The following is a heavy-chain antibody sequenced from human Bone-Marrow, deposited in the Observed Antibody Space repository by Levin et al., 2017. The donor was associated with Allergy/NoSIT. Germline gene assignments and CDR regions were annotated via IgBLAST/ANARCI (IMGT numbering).Heavy chain of an antibody. CDR1: GGSISSYY. V-gene: IGHV4-59*01. J-gene: IGHJ6*02. D-gene: IGHD1-7*01. Sequence: SETLSLTCTVSGGSISSYYWSWIRQPPGKGLEWIGYIYYSGSTNYNPSLKSRVTISVDTSKNQFSLKLSSVTAADTAVYYCARSNWSQTPGITGTTRPGPPPHVSLLYYYYGMDGWGQGTTVTVSS. CDR3: ARSNWSQTPGITGTTRPGPPPHVSLLYYYYGMDG. CDR2: IYYSGST.